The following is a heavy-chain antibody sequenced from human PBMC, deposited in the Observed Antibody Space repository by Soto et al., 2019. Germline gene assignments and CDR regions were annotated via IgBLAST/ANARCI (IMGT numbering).Heavy chain of an antibody. J-gene: IGHJ4*01. CDR2: ISYYGGNK. V-gene: IGHV3-30*18. Sequence: GGSLRLSCAVSGFTFSGYDMHWVRQAPAKGLEWVAVISYYGGNKYYADSVKGRFTISRDNSKNTLYLQMNSLRVEDTAVHYCANTQKLIGLVFYWAPATLVTVSS. CDR3: ANTQKLIGLVFY. D-gene: IGHD3-9*01. CDR1: GFTFSGYD.